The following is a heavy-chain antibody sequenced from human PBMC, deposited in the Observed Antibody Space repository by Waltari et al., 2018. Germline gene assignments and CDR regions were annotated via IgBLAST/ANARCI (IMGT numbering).Heavy chain of an antibody. CDR2: IRGSGGST. J-gene: IGHJ4*02. V-gene: IGHV3-23*01. CDR1: GFTFSSYA. Sequence: EVQLLESGGGLVQPGGSLRLSCAASGFTFSSYAMSWVRQAPGKGLEWVSAIRGSGGSTYCADSVKGRFTISRDNSKNTLYLQMNSLRAEDTAVYYCASPPPYCSGGSCYPPARYWGQGTLVTVSS. CDR3: ASPPPYCSGGSCYPPARY. D-gene: IGHD2-15*01.